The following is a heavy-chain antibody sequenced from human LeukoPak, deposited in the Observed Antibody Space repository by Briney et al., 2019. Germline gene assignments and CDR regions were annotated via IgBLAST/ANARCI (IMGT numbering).Heavy chain of an antibody. CDR1: GGSIRSGNYY. J-gene: IGHJ3*02. V-gene: IGHV4-61*02. D-gene: IGHD6-6*01. Sequence: PSETLALTCTVSGGSIRSGNYYWNWIRQPAGKGLEWIGRIWPDGAPSYRPSLKSRVTISVDRSKNQFSLKLSSVTAADTAVYYCARVGAALGAFDIWGQGTMVTVSS. CDR3: ARVGAALGAFDI. CDR2: IWPDGAP.